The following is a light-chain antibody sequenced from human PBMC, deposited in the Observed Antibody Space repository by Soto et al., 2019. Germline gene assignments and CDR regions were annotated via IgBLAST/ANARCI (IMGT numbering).Light chain of an antibody. Sequence: SVLTQARSVSGAPVQAVTISRTGTSSDIGGHISVSWFQQHPSKAPKHIIYHVSKRPPAVPDRSSGSKSGNTAPLTISSLQAEDEADYYCCSSAGAFYGFGTMTKVTVL. CDR3: CSSAGAFYG. CDR2: HVS. V-gene: IGLV2-11*01. CDR1: SSDIGGHIS. J-gene: IGLJ1*01.